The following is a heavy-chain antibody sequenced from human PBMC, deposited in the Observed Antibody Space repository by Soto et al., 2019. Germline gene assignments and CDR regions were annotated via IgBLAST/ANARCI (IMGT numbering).Heavy chain of an antibody. V-gene: IGHV1-69*02. D-gene: IGHD1-26*01. Sequence: QVQLVQSGAEVKKPGSSVKVSCKASGGTFSSYTISWVRQAPGQGLEWMGRIIPILGIANYAQKFQGRVTLTADKSTSTAYMELSSLRSEDTAGYYCAIERGIVGALNWFDPWGQGTLVTVSS. CDR3: AIERGIVGALNWFDP. CDR2: IIPILGIA. J-gene: IGHJ5*02. CDR1: GGTFSSYT.